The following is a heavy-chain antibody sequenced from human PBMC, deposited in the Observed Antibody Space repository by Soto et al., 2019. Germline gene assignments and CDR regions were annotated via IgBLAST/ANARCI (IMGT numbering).Heavy chain of an antibody. J-gene: IGHJ4*02. V-gene: IGHV1-3*01. CDR3: ARKSYISGDDDSYYFDY. CDR1: GYTFTRYA. CDR2: INPGNGDT. Sequence: ASVKVSCKASGYTFTRYAMHWVRQAPGQRPEWMGWINPGNGDTKYSEKLQGRVTFTRDTSATTIYMELSSLRSEDTALYYCARKSYISGDDDSYYFDYWGQGTTVTFYS. D-gene: IGHD2-21*02.